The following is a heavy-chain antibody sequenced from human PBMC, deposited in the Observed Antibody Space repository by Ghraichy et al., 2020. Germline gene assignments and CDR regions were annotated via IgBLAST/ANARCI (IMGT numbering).Heavy chain of an antibody. CDR1: GGSFSGYY. V-gene: IGHV4-34*01. CDR2: INHSGST. Sequence: SETLSLTCAVYGGSFSGYYWSWIRQPPGKGLEWIGEINHSGSTNYNPSLKSRVTISVDTSKNQFSLKLSSVTAADTAVYYCARHTGTVDYYGSGSYSKSYAFDIWGQGTMVTVSS. CDR3: ARHTGTVDYYGSGSYSKSYAFDI. J-gene: IGHJ3*02. D-gene: IGHD3-10*01.